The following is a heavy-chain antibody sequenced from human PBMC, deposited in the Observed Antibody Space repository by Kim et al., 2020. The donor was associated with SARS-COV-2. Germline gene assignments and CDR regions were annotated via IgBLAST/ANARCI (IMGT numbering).Heavy chain of an antibody. CDR3: ARQATLTTTIIVPDVYFVY. Sequence: ASVKVSCKASGYTFTSYGISWVRQAPGQGLEWMGWISAYNGNTNYAQKLQGRVTMTTDTSTSTAYMELRSMRSDDTAVYYCARQATLTTTIIVPDVYFVYWGQRTLVTVSS. V-gene: IGHV1-18*01. J-gene: IGHJ4*02. CDR1: GYTFTSYG. D-gene: IGHD3-22*01. CDR2: ISAYNGNT.